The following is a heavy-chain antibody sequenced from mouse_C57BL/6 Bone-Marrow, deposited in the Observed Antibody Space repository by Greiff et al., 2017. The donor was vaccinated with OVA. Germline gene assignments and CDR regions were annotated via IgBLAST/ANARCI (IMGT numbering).Heavy chain of an antibody. CDR1: GFTFSSYA. Sequence: EVQGVESGGGLVKPGGSLKLSCAASGFTFSSYAMSWVRQTPEKRLEWVATISAGGSYTYYTDNVKGRFTISRDNAKNTLYLQMSQLKSEDTAMYDCARDLGVLPFAYWGQGTRVTVSA. D-gene: IGHD1-1*01. V-gene: IGHV5-4*01. CDR3: ARDLGVLPFAY. CDR2: ISAGGSYT. J-gene: IGHJ3*01.